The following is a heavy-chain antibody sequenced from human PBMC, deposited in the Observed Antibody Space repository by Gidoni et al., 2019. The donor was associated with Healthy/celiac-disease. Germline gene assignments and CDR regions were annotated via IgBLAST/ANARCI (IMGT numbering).Heavy chain of an antibody. CDR2: IYYSGST. CDR1: GGSIRRSSYY. D-gene: IGHD2-15*01. J-gene: IGHJ5*02. CDR3: ARILDVVVVAATSGWFDP. Sequence: QLQLQESGPGLVKPSETLSLTCTVSGGSIRRSSYYWGWIRQPPGKGLEWIGSIYYSGSTYYNPSLKSRVTISVDTSKNQFSLKLSSVTAADTAVYDCARILDVVVVAATSGWFDPGGQGTLGTVSS. V-gene: IGHV4-39*01.